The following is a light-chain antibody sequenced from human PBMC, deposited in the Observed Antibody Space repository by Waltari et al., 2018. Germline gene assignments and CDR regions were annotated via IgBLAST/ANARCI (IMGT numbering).Light chain of an antibody. V-gene: IGKV3-15*01. CDR1: QSVSSN. CDR3: QQYSNWPLT. J-gene: IGKJ4*01. Sequence: EIVMTQSPATLSVSPGERATLSCRARQSVSSNLAWYQQKPGQAPRLLIYGASTRATGIPARFSGSGSGTEFTLTISSLQSEDFAVYYCQQYSNWPLTFGGGTKVEIK. CDR2: GAS.